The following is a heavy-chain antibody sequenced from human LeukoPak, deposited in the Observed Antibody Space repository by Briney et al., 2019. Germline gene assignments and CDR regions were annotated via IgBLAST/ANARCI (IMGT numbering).Heavy chain of an antibody. CDR2: IKSKTDGGTT. J-gene: IGHJ5*02. Sequence: GGSLRLSCAASGFTFSNAWMSWVRQAPGKGLEWVGRIKSKTDGGTTDYAAPVKGRFTISRDDSKNTLYLQMNSLKTEDTAVYYCTTGLRFLESNPQGFDPWGQGTLVIVSS. V-gene: IGHV3-15*01. CDR1: GFTFSNAW. D-gene: IGHD3-3*01. CDR3: TTGLRFLESNPQGFDP.